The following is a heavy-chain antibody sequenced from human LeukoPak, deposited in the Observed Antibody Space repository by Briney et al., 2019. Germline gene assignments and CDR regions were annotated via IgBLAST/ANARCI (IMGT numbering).Heavy chain of an antibody. D-gene: IGHD5-24*01. Sequence: GGSLRLSCAASGFTFSGSAMHWVRQASGKGLEWVGRIRSKANSYATAYAASVKGRFTISREDSKNTACLQMNSLKTEDTAVYYCTREGDGYNRGGWFDPWGQGTLVIVSS. V-gene: IGHV3-73*01. CDR1: GFTFSGSA. CDR2: IRSKANSYAT. CDR3: TREGDGYNRGGWFDP. J-gene: IGHJ5*02.